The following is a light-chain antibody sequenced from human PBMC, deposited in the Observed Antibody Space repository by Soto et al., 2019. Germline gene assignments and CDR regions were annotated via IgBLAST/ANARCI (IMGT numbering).Light chain of an antibody. CDR1: SSDVGGYNY. CDR3: SSSTTSSTLV. J-gene: IGLJ1*01. Sequence: QSALTQPASVSGSPGQSITISCTGTSSDVGGYNYVSWYQQHPGKAPKLMIYEVSNRPSGVSSRFSGSKSGSTASLTISGLQAEDEADYYCSSSTTSSTLVFGPGTKLTVL. V-gene: IGLV2-14*01. CDR2: EVS.